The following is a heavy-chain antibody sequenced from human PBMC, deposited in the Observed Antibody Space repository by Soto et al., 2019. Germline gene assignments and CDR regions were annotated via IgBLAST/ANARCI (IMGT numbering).Heavy chain of an antibody. J-gene: IGHJ4*02. V-gene: IGHV3-48*02. Sequence: EVQLVESGGGLVQPGGSLKLSCAVSGFTFSSHAMNWVRQAPGKGLEWVAYIHGTRSIIYYADSVKVRFTISRDNAKNSLYLHMDSLRDEDTALYCCARDARNADYDYGGEGTLVTVSS. D-gene: IGHD1-1*01. CDR2: IHGTRSII. CDR1: GFTFSSHA. CDR3: ARDARNADYDY.